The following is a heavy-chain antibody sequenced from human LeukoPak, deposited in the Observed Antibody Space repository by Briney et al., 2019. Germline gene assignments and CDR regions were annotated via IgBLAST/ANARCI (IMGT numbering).Heavy chain of an antibody. CDR2: ISSSSSYI. D-gene: IGHD3-9*01. CDR1: GLSFSSYS. J-gene: IGHJ3*02. V-gene: IGHV3-21*04. CDR3: AKTVLRYFVDAFDI. Sequence: GGSLRLSCAASGLSFSSYSINWVRQAPGKGLEWVSSISSSSSYIYYADSVKGRFTISRDNSKNTLYLQMNSLRAEDTAVYYCAKTVLRYFVDAFDIWGQGTMVTLSS.